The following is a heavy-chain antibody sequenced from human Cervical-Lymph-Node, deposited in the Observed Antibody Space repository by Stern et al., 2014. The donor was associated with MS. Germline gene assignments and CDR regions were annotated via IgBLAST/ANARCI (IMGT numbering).Heavy chain of an antibody. CDR3: AESRYNSGFGCFDL. CDR1: GYTFIGYY. CDR2: INPDSGDA. D-gene: IGHD6-19*01. V-gene: IGHV1-2*06. J-gene: IGHJ5*02. Sequence: QVQLGQSGAEVKKPGASVKVSCKASGYTFIGYYIHWGRQAPGQGLERMGRINPDSGDAQYAQKFQGRGTMTTDTAISTDHMGPSRLSSDVTAVYCCAESRYNSGFGCFDLWGQGTLVTVSS.